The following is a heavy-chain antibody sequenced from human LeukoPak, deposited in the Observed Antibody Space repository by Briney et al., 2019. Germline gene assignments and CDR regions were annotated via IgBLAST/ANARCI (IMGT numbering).Heavy chain of an antibody. CDR3: ARLVSYDVLTENFYKYYMDV. J-gene: IGHJ6*03. CDR1: SGSISSNNYY. D-gene: IGHD3-9*01. Sequence: PSETLSLTCTVSSGSISSNNYYWGWIRQPPGKGLEWIGSIYYTGSTSYNPSLKSRVTMSLDALKNQFTLKVTSVTATDTAVYYCARLVSYDVLTENFYKYYMDVWGKGTTVTVSS. CDR2: IYYTGST. V-gene: IGHV4-39*01.